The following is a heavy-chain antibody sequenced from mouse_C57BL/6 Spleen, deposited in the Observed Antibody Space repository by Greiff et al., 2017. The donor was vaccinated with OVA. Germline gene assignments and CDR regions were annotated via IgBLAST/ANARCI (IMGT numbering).Heavy chain of an antibody. V-gene: IGHV1-26*01. J-gene: IGHJ1*03. D-gene: IGHD2-4*01. CDR2: INPNNGGT. CDR3: ARSYYDYSVRYIDV. Sequence: EVQLQQSGPELVKPGASVKISCKASGYTFTDYYMNWVKQSHGKSLEWIGDINPNNGGTSYNQKFKGKATLTVDKSASTAYMELRRLTSEASAVYDCARSYYDYSVRYIDVWGTGTTVTVSS. CDR1: GYTFTDYY.